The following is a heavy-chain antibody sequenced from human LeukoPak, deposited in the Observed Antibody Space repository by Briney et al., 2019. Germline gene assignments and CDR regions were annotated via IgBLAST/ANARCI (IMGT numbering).Heavy chain of an antibody. CDR1: GGSINSGDYY. CDR2: IYYSGST. D-gene: IGHD7-27*01. J-gene: IGHJ4*02. CDR3: ASSNWGFNY. Sequence: SETLSLTCSVSGGSINSGDYYWSWIRQPPGKGLEWIGYIYYSGSTYYNPSLKSRVTISVDTSKNQFSLKLSSVTAADTAVYYCASSNWGFNYWGQGTLVTVSS. V-gene: IGHV4-30-4*08.